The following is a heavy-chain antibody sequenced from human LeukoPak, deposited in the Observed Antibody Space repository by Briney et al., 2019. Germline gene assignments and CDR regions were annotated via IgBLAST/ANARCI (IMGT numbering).Heavy chain of an antibody. D-gene: IGHD6-13*01. CDR1: GGSISSSNW. J-gene: IGHJ5*02. CDR3: ARDGYVGSSWPNWFDP. CDR2: IYHSGST. Sequence: NPSETLSLTCAVSGGSISSSNWWSWVRQPPGKGLEWIGEIYHSGSTNYNPSLKSRVTISVDKSKNQFSLKLSSVTAADTAVYYCARDGYVGSSWPNWFDPWGQGTPVTVSS. V-gene: IGHV4-4*02.